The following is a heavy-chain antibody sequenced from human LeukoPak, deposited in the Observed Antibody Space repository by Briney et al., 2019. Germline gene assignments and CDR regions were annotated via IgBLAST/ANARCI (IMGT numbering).Heavy chain of an antibody. J-gene: IGHJ5*02. V-gene: IGHV4-59*04. Sequence: SETLSLTCTVSGGSISSYYWNWIRQPPGKGLEWIGYIFYSGSTYYSPSLKSRVTISLDTSRNQFSLKLSSVTAADTAVYYCTRRPYCSGGSCYGTGAWFDPWGQGTLVTVSS. CDR3: TRRPYCSGGSCYGTGAWFDP. D-gene: IGHD2-15*01. CDR1: GGSISSYY. CDR2: IFYSGST.